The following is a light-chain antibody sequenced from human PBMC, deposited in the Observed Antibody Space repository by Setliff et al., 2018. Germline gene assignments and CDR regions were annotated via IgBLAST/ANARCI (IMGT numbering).Light chain of an antibody. V-gene: IGLV2-14*03. CDR1: SSDVGGYNS. Sequence: QSALTQPASVSASPGQSITISCSGTSSDVGGYNSVSWYQQHPGKAPKLIISDVSNRPSGVSNRFSGSKSGNTASLTISGLQAEDEADYYCSAYTSSSTDVFGTGTKGTVL. CDR3: SAYTSSSTDV. J-gene: IGLJ1*01. CDR2: DVS.